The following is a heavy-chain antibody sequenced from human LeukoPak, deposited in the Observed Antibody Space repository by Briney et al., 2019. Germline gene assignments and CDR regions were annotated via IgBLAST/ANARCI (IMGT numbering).Heavy chain of an antibody. J-gene: IGHJ4*02. Sequence: PSETLSLTCAVYGGSFSGYYWSWIRQPPGKGLEWIGEINHSGSTNYNPSLKSRVTISVDTSKNQFSLKLSSVTAADTAVYYCARGGLWPDFDYWGQGTLVTVSS. V-gene: IGHV4-34*01. CDR3: ARGGLWPDFDY. CDR2: INHSGST. D-gene: IGHD3-16*01. CDR1: GGSFSGYY.